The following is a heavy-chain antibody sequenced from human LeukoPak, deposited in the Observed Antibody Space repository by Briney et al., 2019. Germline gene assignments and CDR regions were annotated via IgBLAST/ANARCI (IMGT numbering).Heavy chain of an antibody. V-gene: IGHV4-61*02. D-gene: IGHD6-6*01. Sequence: SETLSLTCTVSGGSISSGSYYWRWIRQPAGKGLEWIGRIYTSGSTNYNPSLKSRVTISVDTSKNQFSLKLTSVTAADTAVDYCARAMSIAARLQTIFDYWGQGTLVTVSS. CDR1: GGSISSGSYY. CDR3: ARAMSIAARLQTIFDY. J-gene: IGHJ4*02. CDR2: IYTSGST.